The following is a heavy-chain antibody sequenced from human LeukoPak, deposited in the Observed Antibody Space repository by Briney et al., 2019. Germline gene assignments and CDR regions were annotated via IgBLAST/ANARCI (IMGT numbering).Heavy chain of an antibody. CDR2: IIPIFGTA. CDR1: GGTFSSYA. V-gene: IGHV1-69*13. CDR3: AKDRYSTSSTFTMNPFDY. J-gene: IGHJ4*02. D-gene: IGHD6-13*01. Sequence: ASVKVSCKASGGTFSSYAISWVRQAPGQGLEWMGGIIPIFGTANYAQKFQGRVTITADESTSTAYMELSSLRVEDTAVYYCAKDRYSTSSTFTMNPFDYWGQGILVTVSS.